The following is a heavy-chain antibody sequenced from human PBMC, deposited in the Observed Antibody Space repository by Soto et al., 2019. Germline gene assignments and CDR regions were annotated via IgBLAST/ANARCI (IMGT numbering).Heavy chain of an antibody. Sequence: FAGAACGSTFEEYAMHWVRQAPGKGVEGVAGISWNSGSIGYADSVKGRVTISRDNAKNSLYLQMNSLRAEDTALYYCGKVESITGTPDRGMDVGSQGSTATVAS. D-gene: IGHD1-20*01. CDR3: GKVESITGTPDRGMDV. V-gene: IGHV3-9*01. CDR1: GSTFEEYA. J-gene: IGHJ6*02. CDR2: ISWNSGSI.